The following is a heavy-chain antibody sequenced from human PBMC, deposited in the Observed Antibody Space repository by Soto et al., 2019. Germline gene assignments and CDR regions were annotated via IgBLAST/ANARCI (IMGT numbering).Heavy chain of an antibody. J-gene: IGHJ4*02. CDR3: AREPATAKPEGVDF. Sequence: QVQLVQSGPEVRKPGASVKVSCNASGYTFSDYYIHWVRQAPGQGLEWMGCITPNSGGTKYAPKFQGGVTMTRDTSITSAYMELSRLRSGDTAVSYCAREPATAKPEGVDFWGQGTLVTVSS. CDR1: GYTFSDYY. V-gene: IGHV1-2*02. D-gene: IGHD1-1*01. CDR2: ITPNSGGT.